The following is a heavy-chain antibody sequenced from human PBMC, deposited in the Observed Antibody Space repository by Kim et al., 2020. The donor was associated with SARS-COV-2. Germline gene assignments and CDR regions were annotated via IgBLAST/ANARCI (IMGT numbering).Heavy chain of an antibody. J-gene: IGHJ4*02. CDR3: ARRGRGRGFWSGLIDY. CDR2: INPSGGST. V-gene: IGHV1-46*01. Sequence: ASVKVSCKASGYTFTSYYMHWVRQAPGQGLEWMGIINPSGGSTSYAQKFQGRVTMTRDTSTSTVYMELSSLRSEDTAVYYCARRGRGRGFWSGLIDYWGQGTLVTVSS. CDR1: GYTFTSYY. D-gene: IGHD3-3*01.